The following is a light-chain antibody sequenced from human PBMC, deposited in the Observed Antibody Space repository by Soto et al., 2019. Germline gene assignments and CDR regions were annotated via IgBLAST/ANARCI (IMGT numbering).Light chain of an antibody. Sequence: QSALTQPASVSGSPGQSITISCTGTSSDVGGYNYVSWYQQHPGKAPKLMIYDVGNRPSGVSNRFSGSKSGNTASLTISGLQAEDEADYYCSSYTSSTTRVFGRGTKVTVL. CDR2: DVG. J-gene: IGLJ2*01. CDR1: SSDVGGYNY. V-gene: IGLV2-14*01. CDR3: SSYTSSTTRV.